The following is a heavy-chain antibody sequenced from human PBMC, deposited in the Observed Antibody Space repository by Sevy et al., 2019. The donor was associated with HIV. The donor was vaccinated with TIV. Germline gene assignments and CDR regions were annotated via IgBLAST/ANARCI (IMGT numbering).Heavy chain of an antibody. V-gene: IGHV3-30*18. D-gene: IGHD3-3*01. CDR1: GFSFSSYG. J-gene: IGHJ1*01. CDR3: ANLLYPGDKWSLWLHGAKYFHH. CDR2: ISYDGSNK. Sequence: GGSLRLSCAASGFSFSSYGMYWVRQAPGKGLEWVALISYDGSNKNYADSVKGRFTMSRDDSKNPVFLQMNRLRAEDTAVYYCANLLYPGDKWSLWLHGAKYFHHWGQGTLVTVSS.